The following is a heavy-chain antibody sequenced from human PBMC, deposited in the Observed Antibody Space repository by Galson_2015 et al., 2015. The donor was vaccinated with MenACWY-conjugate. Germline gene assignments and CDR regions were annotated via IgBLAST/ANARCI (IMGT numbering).Heavy chain of an antibody. Sequence: SLRLSCAASGFTFGDYGMSWVRQAPGKGLEWIGLLRNEAYGGTTEYATSLKGRFIISRDDSKSIAHLHMNNIQTGDTAVYHCSRVLLTSRGWKTYFYMDVWGRGTTVTVSS. CDR3: SRVLLTSRGWKTYFYMDV. CDR2: LRNEAYGGTT. V-gene: IGHV3-49*04. J-gene: IGHJ6*03. D-gene: IGHD1-1*01. CDR1: GFTFGDYG.